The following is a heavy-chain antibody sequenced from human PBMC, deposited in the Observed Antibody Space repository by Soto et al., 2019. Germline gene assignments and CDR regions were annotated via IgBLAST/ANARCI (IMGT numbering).Heavy chain of an antibody. V-gene: IGHV3-30-3*01. CDR3: ARDTYYYDSSGYPPDY. J-gene: IGHJ4*02. Sequence: QVQLVESGGGVVQPGRSLRLSCAASGFTFSSYAMHWVRQAPGKGLEWVAVISYDGSNKYYADSVKGRFTISRDNSKNTLYLQMNSLRAEDTAVYYCARDTYYYDSSGYPPDYWGQGTLVTVSS. D-gene: IGHD3-22*01. CDR1: GFTFSSYA. CDR2: ISYDGSNK.